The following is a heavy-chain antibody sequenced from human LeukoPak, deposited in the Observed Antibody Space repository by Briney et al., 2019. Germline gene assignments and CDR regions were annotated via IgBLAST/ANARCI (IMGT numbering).Heavy chain of an antibody. CDR2: INSDGSST. Sequence: PGGSLRLSCAASGFTFSSYWMHWVRQAPGKGLVWVSRINSDGSSTSYADSVKGRFTISRDNAKNTLYLQMNSLRAEDTAVYYCARVGYDFWSGYYLESSFDYWGQGTLVTVSS. J-gene: IGHJ4*02. CDR1: GFTFSSYW. D-gene: IGHD3-3*01. V-gene: IGHV3-74*01. CDR3: ARVGYDFWSGYYLESSFDY.